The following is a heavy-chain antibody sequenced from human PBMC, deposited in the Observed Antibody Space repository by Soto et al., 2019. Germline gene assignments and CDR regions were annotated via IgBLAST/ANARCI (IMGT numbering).Heavy chain of an antibody. Sequence: QLQLQESGPGLVKPSETLSLTCTVSGGSISSSSYYWGWIRQPPGKGLEWIGSIYYSGSTYYNPSLKSRVTLSVDTSKNQFSLKLSSVTAADTAVYYCARLSRSGADYWGQGTLVTVSS. V-gene: IGHV4-39*01. CDR2: IYYSGST. J-gene: IGHJ4*02. CDR3: ARLSRSGADY. CDR1: GGSISSSSYY. D-gene: IGHD6-25*01.